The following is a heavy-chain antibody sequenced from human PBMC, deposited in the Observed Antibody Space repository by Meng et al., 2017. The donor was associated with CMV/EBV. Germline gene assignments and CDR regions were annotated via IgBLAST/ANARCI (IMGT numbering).Heavy chain of an antibody. CDR2: ISYDGTTK. J-gene: IGHJ4*02. V-gene: IGHV3-30*04. Sequence: GESLKISCRVSGFSFSSYALHWVRQAPGKGLEWVSFISYDGTTKFYAESVKGRFTVSRDNSKNTLYLQLNSLRSDDTAVYYCARHSEEFYDYVWGSYRVLGIFDYWGQGTLVTVSS. D-gene: IGHD3-16*02. CDR3: ARHSEEFYDYVWGSYRVLGIFDY. CDR1: GFSFSSYA.